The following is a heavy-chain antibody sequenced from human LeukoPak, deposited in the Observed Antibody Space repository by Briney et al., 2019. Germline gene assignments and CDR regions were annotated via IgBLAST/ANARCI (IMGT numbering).Heavy chain of an antibody. J-gene: IGHJ4*02. CDR2: IYWDDDK. Sequence: YGPTLGHPTQSLTLTFTFSGFSLSTSRLAMGWIRQPPGKALEWLTLIYWDDDKRYSPCLKSRLTITTDTSKNQVVLTMTNMDPVDTATYYCAHRPPYFAGIFDYWGQGTLVTVSS. CDR3: AHRPPYFAGIFDY. D-gene: IGHD6-13*01. CDR1: GFSLSTSRLA. V-gene: IGHV2-5*02.